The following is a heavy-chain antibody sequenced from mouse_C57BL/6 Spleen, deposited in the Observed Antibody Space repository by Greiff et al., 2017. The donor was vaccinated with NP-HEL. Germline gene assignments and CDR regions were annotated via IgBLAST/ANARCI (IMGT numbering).Heavy chain of an antibody. D-gene: IGHD2-4*01. CDR3: ARDEYDYPFAY. CDR2: ISDGGSYT. Sequence: DVMLVESGGGLVKPGGSLKLSCAASGFTFSSYAMSWVRQTPEKRLEWVATISDGGSYTYYPDNVKGRFTISRDNAKNNLYLQMSHLKSEDTAMYYCARDEYDYPFAYWGQGTLVTVSA. V-gene: IGHV5-4*01. CDR1: GFTFSSYA. J-gene: IGHJ3*01.